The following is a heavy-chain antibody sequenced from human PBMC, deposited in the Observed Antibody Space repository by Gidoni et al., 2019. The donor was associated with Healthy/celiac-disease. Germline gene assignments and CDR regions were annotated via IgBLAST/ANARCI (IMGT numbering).Heavy chain of an antibody. J-gene: IGHJ6*02. CDR2: ITHSGRP. Sequence: QVQLQQCGAGLLKPSETLSLPCAAYGASFCGFYWSWNRQHPGKALEWIGEITHSGRPNYDPALRSRVSISVDTCKNQFSLKLGSVTAAETAVYYCARHAGSNGGRYYYYYGRDVWDQGTTVTVSS. CDR3: ARHAGSNGGRYYYYYGRDV. V-gene: IGHV4-34*01. CDR1: GASFCGFY. D-gene: IGHD3-16*01.